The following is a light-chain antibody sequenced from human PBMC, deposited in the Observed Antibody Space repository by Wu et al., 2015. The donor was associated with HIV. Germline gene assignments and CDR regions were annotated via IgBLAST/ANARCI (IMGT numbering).Light chain of an antibody. CDR3: QHYNSYPMYT. CDR1: QSISTW. CDR2: KAS. J-gene: IGKJ2*01. Sequence: DIQMTQSPSTLSASVGDRVTITCRASQSISTWLAWYQQKPGKAPNLLIYKASSLQSGSRSRFSGSGSGTEFTLTISGLQPDDFATYYCQHYNSYPMYTFGQGPKLEIK. V-gene: IGKV1-5*03.